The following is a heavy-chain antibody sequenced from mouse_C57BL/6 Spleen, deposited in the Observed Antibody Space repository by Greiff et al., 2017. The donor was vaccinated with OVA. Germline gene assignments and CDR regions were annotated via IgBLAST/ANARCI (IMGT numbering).Heavy chain of an antibody. CDR3: ARERDYGNYWYFDV. V-gene: IGHV5-16*01. D-gene: IGHD2-1*01. J-gene: IGHJ1*03. CDR2: INYDGIST. Sequence: EVMLVESEGGLVQPGSSMKLSCTASGFTFSDYYMAWVRQVPEKGLEWVANINYDGISTYYLDSLKSRFIISRDNAKNILYLQMSSLKSEDTATDYCARERDYGNYWYFDVWGTGTTVTVSS. CDR1: GFTFSDYY.